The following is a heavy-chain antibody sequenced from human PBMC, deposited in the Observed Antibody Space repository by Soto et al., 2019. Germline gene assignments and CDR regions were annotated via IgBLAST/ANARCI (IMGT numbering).Heavy chain of an antibody. V-gene: IGHV3-30*18. CDR1: GFTFSDYA. CDR2: VSHDGRNT. D-gene: IGHD6-19*01. J-gene: IGHJ4*02. Sequence: VPLVESGGGVVQPGRSLRLSCAASGFTFSDYAMNWVRQAPGKGLEWVAVVSHDGRNTHYADSVKGRFTISRDSAKNTVSLEMTSLRAEDTAVYYCSKGGRQWLVPSDFNYWGQGALVTVSS. CDR3: SKGGRQWLVPSDFNY.